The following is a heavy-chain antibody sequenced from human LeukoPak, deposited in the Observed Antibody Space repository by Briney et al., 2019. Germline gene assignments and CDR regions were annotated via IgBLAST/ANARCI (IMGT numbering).Heavy chain of an antibody. J-gene: IGHJ6*03. CDR2: IIPILGIA. CDR3: ARREMGPTFYYYYYMDV. CDR1: GDTFSSYA. V-gene: IGHV1-69*04. D-gene: IGHD1-26*01. Sequence: ASVKVSCKAFGDTFSSYAISWVRQAPGQGLEWMGRIIPILGIANYAQKFQGRVTITADKSTSTAYMELSSLRSEDTAVYYCARREMGPTFYYYYYMDVWGKGTTVTVSS.